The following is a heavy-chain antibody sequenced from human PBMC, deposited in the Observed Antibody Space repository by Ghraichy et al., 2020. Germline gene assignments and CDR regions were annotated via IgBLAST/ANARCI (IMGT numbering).Heavy chain of an antibody. CDR2: IHYNGGT. J-gene: IGHJ4*02. D-gene: IGHD3-3*01. V-gene: IGHV4-30-4*01. CDR3: AAMHFDFWSGHKGGFHY. CDR1: GDSISSGDYY. Sequence: SETLSLTCNVSGDSISSGDYYWNWIRQSPGKGLEWIGYIHYNGGTSYKPSLKSRIAISVGSSNDQFSLKLSSVTAADTAVYYCAAMHFDFWSGHKGGFHYWGQGAPVTVSS.